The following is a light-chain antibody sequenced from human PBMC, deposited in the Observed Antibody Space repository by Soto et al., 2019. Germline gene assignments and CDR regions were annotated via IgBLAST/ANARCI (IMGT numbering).Light chain of an antibody. CDR1: QSVSTY. V-gene: IGKV3-11*01. CDR2: DAS. J-gene: IGKJ1*01. CDR3: QQRSNWPRT. Sequence: EIVLTQSPATLSLSPGERATLCCGASQSVSTYLAWYQQKPGQVPRLLIYDASNRATGIPARFSGCGSGTDFTLTISSLEPEDFAFYYCQQRSNWPRTFGPGTKVDIK.